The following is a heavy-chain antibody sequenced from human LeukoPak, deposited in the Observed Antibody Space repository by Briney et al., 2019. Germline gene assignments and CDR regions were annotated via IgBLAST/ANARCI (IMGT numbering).Heavy chain of an antibody. D-gene: IGHD6-19*01. Sequence: GGSLRLSCAASGFIFSSYGMHWVRQAPGKGLEWVAFIRYDGSNKYYADSVKGRFTISRDISKNTLYLQMNSLRTEDTAVYYCAKSYTSGAWLWWDWGQGPLVTVSS. CDR3: AKSYTSGAWLWWD. CDR1: GFIFSSYG. V-gene: IGHV3-30*02. CDR2: IRYDGSNK. J-gene: IGHJ4*02.